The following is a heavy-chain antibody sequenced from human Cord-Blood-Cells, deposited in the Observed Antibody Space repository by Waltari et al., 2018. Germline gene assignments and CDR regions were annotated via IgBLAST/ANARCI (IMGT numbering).Heavy chain of an antibody. CDR3: AREYFDWDDAFDI. Sequence: EVQLVESGGGLVKPGGSLRLSCAASGFTFSSYSMTWVRQAPGKGLGLVSSISSSSSYIYYADSVKGRFTISRDNAKNSLYLQMNSLRAEDTAVYYCAREYFDWDDAFDIWGQGTMVTVSS. J-gene: IGHJ3*02. D-gene: IGHD3-9*01. CDR1: GFTFSSYS. V-gene: IGHV3-21*01. CDR2: ISSSSSYI.